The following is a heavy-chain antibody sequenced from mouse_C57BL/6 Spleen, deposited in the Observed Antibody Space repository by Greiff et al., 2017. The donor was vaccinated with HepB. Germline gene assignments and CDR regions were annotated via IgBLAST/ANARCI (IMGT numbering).Heavy chain of an antibody. CDR2: INPSTGGT. Sequence: EVQLQQSGPELVKPGASVKISCKASGYSFTGYYMNWVKQSPEKSLEWIGEINPSTGGTTYNQTFKAKATLTVDKSSSTAYMQLKSLTSEDSAFYYCARRLLPFYYWGQGTTLTVSS. J-gene: IGHJ2*01. CDR1: GYSFTGYY. CDR3: ARRLLPFYY. V-gene: IGHV1-42*01. D-gene: IGHD2-13*01.